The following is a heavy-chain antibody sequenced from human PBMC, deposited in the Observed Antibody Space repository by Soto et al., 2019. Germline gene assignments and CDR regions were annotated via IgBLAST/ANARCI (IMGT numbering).Heavy chain of an antibody. CDR3: ARLPRDCNKTSCYYADH. V-gene: IGHV5-51*01. Sequence: PGESLKISCRGSGYDFNTNWFGWVRQLPGKGLEWVGIMYPGDSDTRYNPSLQGHVTLSADVTVSTAFLQWRSLKTSDTGMYFCARLPRDCNKTSCYYADHWGQGTQVTVS. CDR2: MYPGDSDT. J-gene: IGHJ4*01. D-gene: IGHD2-2*01. CDR1: GYDFNTNW.